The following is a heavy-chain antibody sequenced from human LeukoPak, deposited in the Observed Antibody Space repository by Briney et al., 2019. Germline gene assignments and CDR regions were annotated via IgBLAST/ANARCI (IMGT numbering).Heavy chain of an antibody. J-gene: IGHJ4*02. CDR2: VYYTGIT. CDR1: GGSISSGSHY. CDR3: AASSGVTLGRF. V-gene: IGHV4-31*03. Sequence: SETLSLTCTVSGGSISSGSHYYQWIRQHPGKGLEWIGYVYYTGITSYNPSLKSRVTMTVDTSMNQVSLKVTSLTAADTAVYYCAASSGVTLGRFWGQGALVTVSS. D-gene: IGHD3-16*01.